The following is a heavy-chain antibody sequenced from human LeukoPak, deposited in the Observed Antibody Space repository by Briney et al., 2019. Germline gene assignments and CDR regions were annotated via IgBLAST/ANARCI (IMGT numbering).Heavy chain of an antibody. CDR3: ARVTYYFDSRGYYAFDY. D-gene: IGHD3-22*01. Sequence: PGGSLRLSCTASGFTFTSYAISWVRRAPGKGLEWVSAVSGSGGDTYYADSVEGRFTISRDNSKNTLSLQMNSLRAEDTAVYYSARVTYYFDSRGYYAFDYWGQGTLVTVSS. V-gene: IGHV3-23*01. CDR2: VSGSGGDT. CDR1: GFTFTSYA. J-gene: IGHJ4*02.